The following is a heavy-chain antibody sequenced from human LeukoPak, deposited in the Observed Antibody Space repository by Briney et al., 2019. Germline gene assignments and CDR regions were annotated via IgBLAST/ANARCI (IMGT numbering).Heavy chain of an antibody. CDR2: ISSSSSYI. D-gene: IGHD3-16*01. CDR1: GFAFSSYS. CDR3: AGSGGHYGMDV. Sequence: GGSLRLSCAASGFAFSSYSMNWVRQAPGEGLEWVPSISSSSSYIYYADSVKGRFTISRDNAKNSLYLQMNSLRAEDTAVYYCAGSGGHYGMDVWGQGTTVTVSS. J-gene: IGHJ6*01. V-gene: IGHV3-21*01.